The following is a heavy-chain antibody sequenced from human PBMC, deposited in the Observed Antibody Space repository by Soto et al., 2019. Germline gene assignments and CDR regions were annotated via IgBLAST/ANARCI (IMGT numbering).Heavy chain of an antibody. CDR1: GYTFTSYA. J-gene: IGHJ4*02. V-gene: IGHV1-3*01. CDR2: INAGNGNT. D-gene: IGHD3-16*01. CDR3: ARVEGGY. Sequence: QVQLVQSGAEVKKPGASVKVSCKASGYTFTSYAMHWVRQAPGQRLEWMGWINAGNGNTKYSQTFQGRVTITRDTSASTAYMERRSLRSEDTAVYYCARVEGGYWGQGTLVTVSS.